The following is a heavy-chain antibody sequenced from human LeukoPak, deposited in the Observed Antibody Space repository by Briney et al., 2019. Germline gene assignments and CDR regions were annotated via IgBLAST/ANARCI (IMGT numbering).Heavy chain of an antibody. CDR1: GFTFSSYA. D-gene: IGHD3/OR15-3a*01. J-gene: IGHJ4*02. Sequence: GGSLRLSCAASGFTFSSYAMQWVRQAPGKGLEYVSAINDNGGITYYANSVRGRFTISRDNSKNTVSLETGSRRGEDTGVYYCPRDDARTDWLLIYWGQGTLVTVSS. CDR2: INDNGGIT. V-gene: IGHV3-64*01. CDR3: PRDDARTDWLLIY.